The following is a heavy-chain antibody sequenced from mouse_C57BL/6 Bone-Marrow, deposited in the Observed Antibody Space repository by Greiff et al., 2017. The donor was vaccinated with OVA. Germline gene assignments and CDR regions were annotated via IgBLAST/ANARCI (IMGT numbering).Heavy chain of an antibody. D-gene: IGHD2-5*01. CDR2: IDPSDSYT. CDR1: GYTFTSYW. Sequence: QVQLQQPGAELVMPGASVKLSCKASGYTFTSYWMHWVKQRPGQGLEWIGEIDPSDSYTNYNQKFKGKSTLTVDKSSSTAYMPLSSLTSEDSAVYYCARGYYSNYVGYWGQGTTLTVSS. V-gene: IGHV1-69*01. CDR3: ARGYYSNYVGY. J-gene: IGHJ2*01.